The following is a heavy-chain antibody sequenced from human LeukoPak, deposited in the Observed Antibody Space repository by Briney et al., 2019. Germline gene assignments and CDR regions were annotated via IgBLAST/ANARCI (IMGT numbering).Heavy chain of an antibody. D-gene: IGHD3-22*01. Sequence: AASVKVSCKASGYTFTSYGISWVRQAPGQGLEWMGWISAYNGNTNYAQKLQGRVTMTTDTSTSTAYMELRSLGSDDTAVYYCARDTYYYDSSGYSGWFDPWGQGTLVTVSS. CDR2: ISAYNGNT. J-gene: IGHJ5*02. CDR1: GYTFTSYG. CDR3: ARDTYYYDSSGYSGWFDP. V-gene: IGHV1-18*01.